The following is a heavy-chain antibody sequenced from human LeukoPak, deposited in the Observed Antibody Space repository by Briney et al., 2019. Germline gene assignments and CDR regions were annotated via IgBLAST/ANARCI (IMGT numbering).Heavy chain of an antibody. V-gene: IGHV3-21*01. CDR2: ISGSSTYI. D-gene: IGHD1-14*01. CDR3: VRENHGSFDY. J-gene: IGHJ4*02. CDR1: GFSFSSYY. Sequence: PGGSLRLSCAASGFSFSSYYVNWVRQAPGKGLEWVSCISGSSTYIYYADSVRGRFAISRDNAKNSLYLQMNSLRAEDTAVYYCVRENHGSFDYWGQGSLVTVSS.